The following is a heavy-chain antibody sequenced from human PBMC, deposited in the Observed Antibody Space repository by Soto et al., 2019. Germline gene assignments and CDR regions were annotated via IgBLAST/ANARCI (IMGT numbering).Heavy chain of an antibody. D-gene: IGHD3-22*01. CDR2: INHSGST. Sequence: SETLSLTCAVYGGSGGSFSGYYWSWIRRPPGKGLEWIGEINHSGSTNYNPSLKSRVTISVDTSKNQFSLKLSSVTAADTAVYYCARHNYDSSGYYQYYYGMDVWGQGTTVTVSS. CDR3: ARHNYDSSGYYQYYYGMDV. CDR1: GGSGGSFSGYY. J-gene: IGHJ6*02. V-gene: IGHV4-34*01.